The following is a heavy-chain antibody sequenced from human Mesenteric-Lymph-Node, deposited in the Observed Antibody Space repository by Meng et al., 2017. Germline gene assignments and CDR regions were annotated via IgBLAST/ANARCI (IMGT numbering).Heavy chain of an antibody. CDR3: AISLQYRLRYFDS. Sequence: EVQLVQPGDEVKKPGATVKISCKFSGYTFTDYHMHWVQQAPGKGLEWMGLVDPEDDETMYAEKFQGRITITADTSTDTAYMELSSLRSNDTAVYYCAISLQYRLRYFDSWGQGTVVTVSS. CDR2: VDPEDDET. V-gene: IGHV1-69-2*01. D-gene: IGHD4-11*01. J-gene: IGHJ4*02. CDR1: GYTFTDYH.